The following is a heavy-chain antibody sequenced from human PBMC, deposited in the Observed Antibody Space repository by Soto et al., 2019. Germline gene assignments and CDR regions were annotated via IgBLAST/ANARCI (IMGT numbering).Heavy chain of an antibody. CDR2: INSDGSST. D-gene: IGHD3-9*01. J-gene: IGHJ4*02. CDR1: GFTFSSYW. V-gene: IGHV3-74*01. CDR3: ARGIGLRYFDWLLPQAVDY. Sequence: GGSLRLSCAASGFTFSSYWMHWVRQAPGKGLVWVSRINSDGSSTSYADSVKGRFTISRDNAKNTLYLQMNSLRAEDTAVYYCARGIGLRYFDWLLPQAVDYWGQGTLVTVSS.